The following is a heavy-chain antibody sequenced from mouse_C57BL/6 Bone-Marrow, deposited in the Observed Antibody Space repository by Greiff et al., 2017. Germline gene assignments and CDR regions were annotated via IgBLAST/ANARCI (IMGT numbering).Heavy chain of an antibody. Sequence: QVQLQQPGAELVMPGASVKLSCKASGYTFTSYWMHWVKQRPGQGLEWIGEIDPSDSYTNYNQKFKGKSTLTVDKSSSTPYMQLSSLTSEDSAVYYGASSYYDYDEYFDVWGTGTTVTVSS. D-gene: IGHD2-4*01. V-gene: IGHV1-69*01. CDR2: IDPSDSYT. CDR1: GYTFTSYW. CDR3: ASSYYDYDEYFDV. J-gene: IGHJ1*03.